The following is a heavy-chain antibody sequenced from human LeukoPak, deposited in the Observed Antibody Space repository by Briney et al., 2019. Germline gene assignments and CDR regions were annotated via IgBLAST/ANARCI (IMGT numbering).Heavy chain of an antibody. CDR3: ARARVTFGGVIDDWYFDL. CDR1: GFTFSSYW. D-gene: IGHD3-16*01. Sequence: GGSLRLSCAASGFTFSSYWMSWVRQAPGKGLECVANIKQDGSEKYYVDSVTGRFTISRGNAKKSLYLQMNSLRAEDTAVYYCARARVTFGGVIDDWYFDLWGRGTLVTVSS. CDR2: IKQDGSEK. V-gene: IGHV3-7*01. J-gene: IGHJ2*01.